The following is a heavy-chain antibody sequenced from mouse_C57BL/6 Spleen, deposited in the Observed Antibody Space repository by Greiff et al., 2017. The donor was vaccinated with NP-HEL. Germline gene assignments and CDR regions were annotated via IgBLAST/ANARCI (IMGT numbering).Heavy chain of an antibody. V-gene: IGHV1-7*01. CDR1: GYTFTSYW. D-gene: IGHD2-3*01. Sequence: QVQLKQSGAELAKPGASVKLSCKASGYTFTSYWMHWVKQRPGQGLEWIGYINPSSGYTKYNQKFKDKATLTADKSSSTAYMQLSSLTYEDSAVYYCARSDGYYFGRGMNAMDYWGQGTSVTVSS. CDR2: INPSSGYT. J-gene: IGHJ4*01. CDR3: ARSDGYYFGRGMNAMDY.